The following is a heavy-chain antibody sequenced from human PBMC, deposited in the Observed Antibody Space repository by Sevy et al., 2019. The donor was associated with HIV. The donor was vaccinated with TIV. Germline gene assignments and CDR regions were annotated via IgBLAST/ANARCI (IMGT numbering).Heavy chain of an antibody. J-gene: IGHJ4*02. CDR2: ISYDGSSK. V-gene: IGHV3-30-3*01. D-gene: IGHD3-10*02. Sequence: GGSLRLSCAASGFTFSSHAMHWVRQAPGKGLEWVAVISYDGSSKYYADSVMGRFTISRDDSKNTLYLQMNSLRAGDTAVYYCARDGGYSVNFLPSGYWGQGTLVTVSS. CDR1: GFTFSSHA. CDR3: ARDGGYSVNFLPSGY.